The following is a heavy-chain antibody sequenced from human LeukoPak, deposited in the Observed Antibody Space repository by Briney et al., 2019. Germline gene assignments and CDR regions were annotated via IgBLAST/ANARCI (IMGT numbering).Heavy chain of an antibody. Sequence: GGSLRLSCAASGFTFSSYAMSWVRQAPGKGLEWVSAISGSGGSTYYADSVKGRFTISRDNSKNTLYLQMNSLRAEDTVVYYCAKPYGSVEGFYYYYYMDVWGKGTTVTVSS. V-gene: IGHV3-23*01. CDR3: AKPYGSVEGFYYYYYMDV. CDR1: GFTFSSYA. J-gene: IGHJ6*03. CDR2: ISGSGGST. D-gene: IGHD3-10*01.